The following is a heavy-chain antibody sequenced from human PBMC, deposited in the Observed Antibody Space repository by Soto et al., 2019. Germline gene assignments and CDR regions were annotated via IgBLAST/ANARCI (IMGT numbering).Heavy chain of an antibody. CDR1: GGSFSGYY. D-gene: IGHD2-15*01. V-gene: IGHV4-34*01. CDR2: INHSGST. Sequence: PSETLSLTCAVYGGSFSGYYWSWIRQPPGKGLEWIGEINHSGSTNYNPSLKSRVTISVDTSKNQFSLELSSLTSDDTATYFCARYRHCSGDSCNYYYIMDVWGQGTTVTVSS. CDR3: ARYRHCSGDSCNYYYIMDV. J-gene: IGHJ6*02.